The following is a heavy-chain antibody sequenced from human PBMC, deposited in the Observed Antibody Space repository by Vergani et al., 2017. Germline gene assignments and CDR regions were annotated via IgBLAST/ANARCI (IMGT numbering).Heavy chain of an antibody. D-gene: IGHD6-19*01. CDR2: ISASDGNT. CDR1: GFIFSSYA. V-gene: IGHV3-23*01. J-gene: IGHJ3*02. Sequence: EVQLLESGGALVQPGKSLRLSCAASGFIFSSYAMTWVRQAPGKGLEWVSSISASDGNTYYVDSVKGRVTISRDKSKNTLYLQMNSLRAEDTAVYYCARVGRSAVAGTFGAFDMWGQGTMVTVSS. CDR3: ARVGRSAVAGTFGAFDM.